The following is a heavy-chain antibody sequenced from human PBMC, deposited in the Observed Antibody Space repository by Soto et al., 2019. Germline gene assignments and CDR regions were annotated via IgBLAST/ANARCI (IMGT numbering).Heavy chain of an antibody. CDR1: GYSFTSYW. V-gene: IGHV5-51*01. Sequence: GESLKISCKGSGYSFTSYWIGWVRQMPGKGLEWMGIIYPGDSDTRYSPSFQGQVTISADKSISTAYLQWSSLKASDTAMYYCARGEDSSGYPNYYYYYGMDVWGQGTTVPVSS. D-gene: IGHD3-22*01. CDR3: ARGEDSSGYPNYYYYYGMDV. CDR2: IYPGDSDT. J-gene: IGHJ6*02.